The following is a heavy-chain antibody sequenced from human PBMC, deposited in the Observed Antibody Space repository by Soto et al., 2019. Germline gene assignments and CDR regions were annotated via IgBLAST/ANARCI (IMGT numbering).Heavy chain of an antibody. CDR1: GFTFSVYS. CDR3: AIEKVGVTSIHGFEI. V-gene: IGHV3-48*01. J-gene: IGHJ3*02. Sequence: GGSLRLSCAASGFTFSVYSMNWVRQAPGKGLEWVSYIMPGSSHIFYADSVKGRFTISRDNAKNSLYLQMNSLTAEDTAVYYCAIEKVGVTSIHGFEIWGQGTMVTVSS. CDR2: IMPGSSHI. D-gene: IGHD1-26*01.